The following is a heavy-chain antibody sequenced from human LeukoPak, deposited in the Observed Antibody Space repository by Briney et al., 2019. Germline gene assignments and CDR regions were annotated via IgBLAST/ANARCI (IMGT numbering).Heavy chain of an antibody. D-gene: IGHD3-16*01. J-gene: IGHJ4*02. V-gene: IGHV4-59*02. CDR2: ISNSGSP. Sequence: SETLSLTCTVSSASVSSYYWSWVRQPPGGGLEWIGYISNSGSPSYDPSFKSRVTFSADTSKNHLSLKLNSVTPADTAVYFCARGGAGPLRDWGQGTLVTVSS. CDR3: ARGGAGPLRD. CDR1: SASVSSYY.